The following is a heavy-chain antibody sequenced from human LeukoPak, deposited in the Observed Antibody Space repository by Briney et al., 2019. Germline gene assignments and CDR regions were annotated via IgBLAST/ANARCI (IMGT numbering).Heavy chain of an antibody. CDR2: ISAYNGNT. J-gene: IGHJ6*02. CDR1: GYTFTSYG. V-gene: IGHV1-18*01. Sequence: ASVKVSCKASGYTFTSYGISRVRQAPGQGLEWMGWISAYNGNTNYAQKLQGRVTMTTDTSTSTAYMELRSLRSDDTAVYYCARGPYYGSGSYQRYYYYGMDVWGQGTTVTVSS. D-gene: IGHD3-10*01. CDR3: ARGPYYGSGSYQRYYYYGMDV.